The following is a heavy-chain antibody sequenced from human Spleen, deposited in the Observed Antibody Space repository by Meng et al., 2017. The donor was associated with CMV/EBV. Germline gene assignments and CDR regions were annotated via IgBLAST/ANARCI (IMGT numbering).Heavy chain of an antibody. D-gene: IGHD4-17*01. V-gene: IGHV3-23*03. CDR1: GFTFSTYT. CDR2: IYNGDTGT. CDR3: ARGPLYGDWDY. Sequence: GGSLRLSCAASGFTFSTYTMHWVRQAPGKGLEWVSVIYNGDTGTYYADSVKGRFTISRDNSKNTLYLQMNRLRAEDTAVYYCARGPLYGDWDYWGQGTLVTVSS. J-gene: IGHJ4*02.